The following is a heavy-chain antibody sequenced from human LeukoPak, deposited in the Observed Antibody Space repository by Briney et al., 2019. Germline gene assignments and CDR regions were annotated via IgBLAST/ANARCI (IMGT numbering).Heavy chain of an antibody. D-gene: IGHD1-26*01. CDR3: ARWWWRGVSIVGATVNFDY. J-gene: IGHJ4*02. Sequence: ASVKVSCKASGGTFSSYAISWVRQAPGQGLEWMGWISAYNGNTNYAQKFQGRVTMTRDTSISTAYMELSRLRSDDTAVYYCARWWWRGVSIVGATVNFDYWGQGTLVTVSS. CDR2: ISAYNGNT. CDR1: GGTFSSYA. V-gene: IGHV1-18*01.